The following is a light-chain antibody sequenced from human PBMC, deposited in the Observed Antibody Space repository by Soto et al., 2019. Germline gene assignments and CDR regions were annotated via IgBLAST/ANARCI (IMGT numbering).Light chain of an antibody. CDR2: DAF. CDR3: QQRSNWPLIT. J-gene: IGKJ5*01. V-gene: IGKV3-11*01. CDR1: QGVTRD. Sequence: EIVLTQSPGTLSLSPGERATLSCRSSQGVTRDLAWYQQKPGQAPRLLIYDAFNRATGIPARFSGSGSGTDFTLTISSLQPEDFSVYYCQQRSNWPLITFGQGTRLEI.